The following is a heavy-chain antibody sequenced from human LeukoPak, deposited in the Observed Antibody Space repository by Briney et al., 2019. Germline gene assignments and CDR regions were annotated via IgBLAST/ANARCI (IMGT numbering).Heavy chain of an antibody. CDR2: INPTSGDT. CDR1: GYTFTGYY. V-gene: IGHV1-2*02. D-gene: IGHD3-3*01. J-gene: IGHJ4*02. CDR3: ARTYSFYDPFDY. Sequence: ASVKVSCKASGYTFTGYYMHWVRQAPGQGLEWMGWINPTSGDTNYAQKFQGRVTMTRDTSISTAYMELSRLRSDDTAVYYCARTYSFYDPFDYWGQGTLVTVSS.